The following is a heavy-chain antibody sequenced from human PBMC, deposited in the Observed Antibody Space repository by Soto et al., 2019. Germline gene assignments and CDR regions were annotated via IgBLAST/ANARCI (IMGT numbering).Heavy chain of an antibody. V-gene: IGHV4-39*01. J-gene: IGHJ4*02. CDR2: IYYSGST. CDR3: ARFYSSGRYFDY. Sequence: ASETLSLTCTVSGGSISSSSYYWGWIRQPPGKGLEWIGSIYYSGSTYYNPSLKSRVTISVDTSKNQFSLKLSSVTAADTAVYYCARFYSSGRYFDYWGQGTQVTVSS. D-gene: IGHD3-22*01. CDR1: GGSISSSSYY.